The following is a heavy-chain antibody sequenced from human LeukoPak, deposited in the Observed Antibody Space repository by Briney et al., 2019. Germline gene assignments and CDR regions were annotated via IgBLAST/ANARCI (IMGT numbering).Heavy chain of an antibody. D-gene: IGHD3-3*02. CDR1: GFTFSSYA. Sequence: GGSLRLSCAASGFTFSSYAMSWVRQAPGKGLEWVSAISGSGGSTYYADSVKGRFTISRDNSKNTLYLQMNSLRAEDTAVYYCAKVRGRAVISGVDAYYFDYWGQGTLVTVSS. J-gene: IGHJ4*02. V-gene: IGHV3-23*01. CDR3: AKVRGRAVISGVDAYYFDY. CDR2: ISGSGGST.